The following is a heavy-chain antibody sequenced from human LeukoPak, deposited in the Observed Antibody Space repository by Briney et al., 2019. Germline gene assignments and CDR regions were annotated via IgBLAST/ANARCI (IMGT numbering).Heavy chain of an antibody. CDR1: GFTFSSYA. CDR2: ISGSGGST. V-gene: IGHV3-23*01. J-gene: IGHJ6*02. D-gene: IGHD2-15*01. CDR3: AKTLTRYCSGGSCYGPDPYYYGMDV. Sequence: GGSLRLSCAASGFTFSSYAMGWVRQAPGKGLEWVSAISGSGGSTYYADSVKGRFTISRDNSKNTLYLQMNSLRAEDTAVYYCAKTLTRYCSGGSCYGPDPYYYGMDVWGQGTTVTVSS.